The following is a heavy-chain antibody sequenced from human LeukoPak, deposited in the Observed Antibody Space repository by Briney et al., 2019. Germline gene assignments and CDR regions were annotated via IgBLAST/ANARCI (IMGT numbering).Heavy chain of an antibody. Sequence: PGGSLRLSCAASGFTFSSYSMNWVRQAPGKGLEWVSYISSSSSTIYYADSVKGRFTISRDNAKNSLYLQMNSLRAEDTAVYYCASGIAAAGTAFIWGQGTLVTVSS. J-gene: IGHJ4*02. D-gene: IGHD6-13*01. CDR2: ISSSSSTI. CDR3: ASGIAAAGTAFI. V-gene: IGHV3-48*01. CDR1: GFTFSSYS.